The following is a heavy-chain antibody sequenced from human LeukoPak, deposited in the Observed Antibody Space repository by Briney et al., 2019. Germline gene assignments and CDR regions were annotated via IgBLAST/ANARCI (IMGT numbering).Heavy chain of an antibody. J-gene: IGHJ4*02. CDR1: GDSISSHY. CDR2: NYNSGTT. V-gene: IGHV4-59*11. D-gene: IGHD6-19*01. CDR3: AKATRWLAFDY. Sequence: SETLSLTCPVSGDSISSHYWSWIRQPPGKGLEWSGNNYNSGTTNYNPSVESRVTISIDTSKNQLSLTLTSVTAADTAVYYCAKATRWLAFDYWGQGILVTVSS.